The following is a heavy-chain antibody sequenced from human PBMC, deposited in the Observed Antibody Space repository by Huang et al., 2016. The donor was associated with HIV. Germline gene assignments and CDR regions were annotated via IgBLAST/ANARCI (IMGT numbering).Heavy chain of an antibody. D-gene: IGHD3-16*01. CDR1: GGSLTTYY. CDR3: ARGVYGNGGAYWFFDL. J-gene: IGHJ2*01. Sequence: QVQLQQRGAGLWKSSETVSLTCAVYGGSLTTYYWTWIRQSPTKGLEWLGEVSDGGTTSDNPSLNSRVTISVDTSKNQFSLKLRSVTAADTAVYYCARGVYGNGGAYWFFDLWGRGTQVAVSS. V-gene: IGHV4-34*02. CDR2: VSDGGTT.